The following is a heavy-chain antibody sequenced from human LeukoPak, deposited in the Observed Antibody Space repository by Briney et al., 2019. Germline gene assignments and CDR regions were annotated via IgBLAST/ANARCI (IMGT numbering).Heavy chain of an antibody. D-gene: IGHD5-18*01. CDR1: GYTFTGYY. V-gene: IGHV1-2*02. CDR3: ARLRDEGYSYGPLDY. J-gene: IGHJ4*02. Sequence: ASVKVSCKASGYTFTGYYMHWVRQAPGQGLEWMGWINPNSGGTNYAQKFQGRVTMTRDTSISTAYMELSRLRSDDTAVYYCARLRDEGYSYGPLDYWGQGTLVTVSS. CDR2: INPNSGGT.